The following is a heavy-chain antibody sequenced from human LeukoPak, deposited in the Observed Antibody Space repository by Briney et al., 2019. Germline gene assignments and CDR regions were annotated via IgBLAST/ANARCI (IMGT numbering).Heavy chain of an antibody. CDR2: IYYSGST. D-gene: IGHD2-15*01. CDR1: GASIISSSPH. Sequence: SETLSLTCTVSGASIISSSPHWGWIRQPPGKGLEWIGNIYYSGSTYCIPSLKSRVTISVDTSKNQFSLKLSSVTAEDTAVYYCARQTPYLYFHNWGQGTLVTVSS. CDR3: ARQTPYLYFHN. V-gene: IGHV4-39*01. J-gene: IGHJ4*02.